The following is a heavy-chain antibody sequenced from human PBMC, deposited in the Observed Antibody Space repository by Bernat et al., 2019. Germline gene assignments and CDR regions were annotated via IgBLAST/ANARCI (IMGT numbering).Heavy chain of an antibody. CDR3: ARRQSTNTIVGVVITNLDY. V-gene: IGHV1-18*04. CDR2: LSAYNGNT. D-gene: IGHD3-3*01. J-gene: IGHJ4*02. CDR1: GYTFTSYG. Sequence: QVQLVQSGAEVKKPVASVQVSCKASGYTFTSYGISWVRQAPGQGLEWMGWLSAYNGNTNHAQKLQGRVTMTTATSTSTAYMALRSLRSEDTAVYYCARRQSTNTIVGVVITNLDYRGQGTLVTVYS.